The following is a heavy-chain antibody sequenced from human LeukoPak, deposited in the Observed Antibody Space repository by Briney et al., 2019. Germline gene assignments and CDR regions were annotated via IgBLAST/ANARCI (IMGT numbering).Heavy chain of an antibody. CDR1: GFTFSNYA. J-gene: IGHJ4*02. D-gene: IGHD3-22*01. CDR3: AATASITMILGGY. Sequence: HPGRSLRLSCAASGFTFSNYAIHWVRQAPGKGLEWVAVISYDGSNKYYADSVKGRFTISRDNSKNTLYLQMNSLRAEDTAVYYCAATASITMILGGYWGQGTLVTVSS. V-gene: IGHV3-30*04. CDR2: ISYDGSNK.